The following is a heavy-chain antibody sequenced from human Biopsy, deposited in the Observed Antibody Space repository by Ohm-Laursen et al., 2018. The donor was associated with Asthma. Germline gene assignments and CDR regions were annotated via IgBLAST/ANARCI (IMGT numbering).Heavy chain of an antibody. CDR2: IYSGGTS. Sequence: GSLRLSCTAPGFTVSRDHMFWVRQAPGKGLEWVSVIYSGGTSHTADSVRGRFTISRDYSKNTLYLQMHSLRAEDTAVYYCARGDSSNWSHYYFDYWGRGTLVTVSS. J-gene: IGHJ4*02. CDR1: GFTVSRDH. V-gene: IGHV3-53*01. D-gene: IGHD3-22*01. CDR3: ARGDSSNWSHYYFDY.